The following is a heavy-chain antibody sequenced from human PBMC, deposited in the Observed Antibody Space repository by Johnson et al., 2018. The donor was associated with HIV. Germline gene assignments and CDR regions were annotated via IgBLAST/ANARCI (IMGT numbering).Heavy chain of an antibody. Sequence: QVQLVESGGGVVQPGRSLRLSCAASGFTFSSYAMHWVRQAPGKGLEWVAVISYDGSNKYYADSVKGRFTISRDNSKNTLYLQMNSLRAEDTAVYYCARDLRVGATRGGAFDIWGQGTMVTVSS. CDR1: GFTFSSYA. J-gene: IGHJ3*02. CDR3: ARDLRVGATRGGAFDI. D-gene: IGHD1-26*01. V-gene: IGHV3-30-3*01. CDR2: ISYDGSNK.